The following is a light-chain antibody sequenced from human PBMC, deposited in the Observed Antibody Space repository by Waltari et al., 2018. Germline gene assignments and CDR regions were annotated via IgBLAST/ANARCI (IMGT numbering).Light chain of an antibody. J-gene: IGLJ2*01. CDR3: SSYTSSSTLDVV. V-gene: IGLV2-14*01. CDR1: SSDVGGYNY. CDR2: DVS. Sequence: QSALTQPASVSGSPGQSITISCTGTSSDVGGYNYVSWYQQHPGKAPKLMIYDVSNRPAGVSYRFSGSKSGNTASLTISVLQAEDEADYYCSSYTSSSTLDVVFGGGTKVTVL.